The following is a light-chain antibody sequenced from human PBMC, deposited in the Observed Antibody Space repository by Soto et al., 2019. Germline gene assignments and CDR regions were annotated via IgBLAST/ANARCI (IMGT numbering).Light chain of an antibody. CDR1: QDINSW. CDR3: QQSKTFTLT. V-gene: IGKV1-12*01. CDR2: IAS. Sequence: IQMTQSPSSVSASVGDRVTITCRASQDINSWLTWYQKKPGKDPKVVIYIASRLQSGVPSRFSGLGSGTDFSLTISKLQPEDCATYVCQQSKTFTLTFGGGTKVDIK. J-gene: IGKJ4*01.